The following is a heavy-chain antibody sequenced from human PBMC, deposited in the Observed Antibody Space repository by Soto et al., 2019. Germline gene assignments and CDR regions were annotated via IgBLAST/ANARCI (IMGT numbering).Heavy chain of an antibody. J-gene: IGHJ4*02. CDR1: CGSISSYY. CDR2: IYYSGST. V-gene: IGHV4-59*01. Sequence: SETLSLTCTVSCGSISSYYWSWIRQPPGKGLEWIGYIYYSGSTNYNPSLKSRVTISVDTSKNQFSLKLSSVTAADTAVYYCARVSKEYSSSWSRVDYWGQGTLVTVSS. D-gene: IGHD6-13*01. CDR3: ARVSKEYSSSWSRVDY.